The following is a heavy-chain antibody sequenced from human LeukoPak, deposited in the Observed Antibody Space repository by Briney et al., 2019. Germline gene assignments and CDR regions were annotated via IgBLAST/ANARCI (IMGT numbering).Heavy chain of an antibody. CDR1: GGSFSGYY. J-gene: IGHJ6*02. V-gene: IGHV4-34*01. CDR3: ARQSLLCSSTSCYYYYYYGMDV. Sequence: SETLSLTCAVYGGSFSGYYWSWIRQPPGKGLEWIGEINHSGSTNYNPSLKSRVTISVDTSKNQFSLKLSSVTAADTAVYYCARQSLLCSSTSCYYYYYYGMDVWGQGTTVTVSS. D-gene: IGHD2-2*01. CDR2: INHSGST.